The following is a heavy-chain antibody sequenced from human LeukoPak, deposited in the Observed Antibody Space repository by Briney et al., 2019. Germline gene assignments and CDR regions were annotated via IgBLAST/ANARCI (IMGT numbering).Heavy chain of an antibody. Sequence: ASVKVSCNTFGYTFTGYYMHWVRQAPGQGLEWMGWISGYNGNTKYAQKLQGRVTMTTDTSTSTAYMELRSLRSDDTAVYYCARCSPGDSSNFYAVLQYWGQGTQVTVST. CDR2: ISGYNGNT. V-gene: IGHV1-18*04. J-gene: IGHJ4*02. D-gene: IGHD3-22*01. CDR3: ARCSPGDSSNFYAVLQY. CDR1: GYTFTGYY.